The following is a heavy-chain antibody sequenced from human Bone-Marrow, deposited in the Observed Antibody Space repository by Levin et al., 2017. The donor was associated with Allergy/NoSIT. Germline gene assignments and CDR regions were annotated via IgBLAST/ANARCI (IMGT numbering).Heavy chain of an antibody. D-gene: IGHD6-6*01. CDR2: IIPIFGTA. Sequence: SVKVSCKASGGTFSSYAISWVRQAPGQGLEWMGGIIPIFGTANYAQKFQGRVTITADESTSTAYMELSSLRSEDTAVYYCARDYAGPAARPGTYYYYGMDVWGQGTTVTVSS. J-gene: IGHJ6*02. CDR3: ARDYAGPAARPGTYYYYGMDV. V-gene: IGHV1-69*13. CDR1: GGTFSSYA.